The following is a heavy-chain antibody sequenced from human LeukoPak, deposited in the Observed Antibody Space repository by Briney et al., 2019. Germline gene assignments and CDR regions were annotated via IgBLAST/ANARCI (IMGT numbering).Heavy chain of an antibody. CDR3: AKSDGYGLIDY. CDR2: IYYSGST. CDR1: GGSISSSHYY. D-gene: IGHD5-24*01. V-gene: IGHV4-39*01. J-gene: IGHJ4*02. Sequence: SETLSLTCTVSGGSISSSHYYWGWIRQPPGKGLEWIGSIYYSGSTYYNPSLKSRVTISVDSSKNQFSLRLSSVTTADTAVYYCAKSDGYGLIDYWGQGTLVTVSS.